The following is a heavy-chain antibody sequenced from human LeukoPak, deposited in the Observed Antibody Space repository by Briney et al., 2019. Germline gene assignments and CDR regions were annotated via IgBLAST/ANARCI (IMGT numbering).Heavy chain of an antibody. D-gene: IGHD6-13*01. CDR3: ARDGGYSSPSPLLLDY. CDR1: GFTFSSYA. V-gene: IGHV3-30-3*01. CDR2: ISYDGSNK. Sequence: QPGRSLRLSCAASGFTFSSYAMHWVRQAPGKGLEWVAVISYDGSNKYYADSVKGRFTISRDNSKNTLYLQMNSLRAEDTAVYYCARDGGYSSPSPLLLDYWGQGTLVTVSS. J-gene: IGHJ4*02.